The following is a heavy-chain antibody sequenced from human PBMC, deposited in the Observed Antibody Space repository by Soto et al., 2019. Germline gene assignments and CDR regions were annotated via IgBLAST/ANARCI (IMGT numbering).Heavy chain of an antibody. Sequence: GASVKVSCKASGYTFTRYYIHWVRQAPGQGLEWMGIINPSGGSTGYPQKFQGRVTMTRDTSTSTVFMEVSSLRSEDTAVFYCARGPRSDYFDYWGQGTLVTVSS. V-gene: IGHV1-46*01. CDR1: GYTFTRYY. J-gene: IGHJ4*02. CDR3: ARGPRSDYFDY. CDR2: INPSGGST.